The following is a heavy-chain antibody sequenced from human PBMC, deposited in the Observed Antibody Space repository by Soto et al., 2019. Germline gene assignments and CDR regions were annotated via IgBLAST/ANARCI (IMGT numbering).Heavy chain of an antibody. Sequence: PAETLSLTCSVYTGSFSGYYGSWIRKTPGKGLEWIGEINHGGSTNYNPSLKSRVTISVDTSKNQFSLKLSSVTAADTAVYYCAARRNQWLVPSLFDYWGQGTLVTVSS. CDR2: INHGGST. D-gene: IGHD6-19*01. V-gene: IGHV4-34*01. J-gene: IGHJ4*02. CDR1: TGSFSGYY. CDR3: AARRNQWLVPSLFDY.